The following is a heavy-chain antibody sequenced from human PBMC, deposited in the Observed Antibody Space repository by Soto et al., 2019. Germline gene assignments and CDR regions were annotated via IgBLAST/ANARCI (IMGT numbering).Heavy chain of an antibody. D-gene: IGHD2-2*01. Sequence: EVQLLESGGGLVQPGGSLRLSCAASGFTFSSYAMSWVRQAPGKGLEWVSSIGRNDNTYYADSVKGRFTISRDNSKNTLYLQMISLRAEGTAVYYCARASYCSSTSCLEDVWGQGTTVSVSS. CDR3: ARASYCSSTSCLEDV. J-gene: IGHJ6*02. CDR1: GFTFSSYA. CDR2: IGRNDNT. V-gene: IGHV3-23*01.